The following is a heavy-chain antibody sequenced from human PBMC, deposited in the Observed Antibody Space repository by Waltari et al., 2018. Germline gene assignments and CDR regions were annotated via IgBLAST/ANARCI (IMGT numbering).Heavy chain of an antibody. D-gene: IGHD4-17*01. CDR3: ARSHDYGDYGAFDI. CDR1: GGTTSSSH. V-gene: IGHV4-4*07. Sequence: QVQLQESGPGLVMPSETLSLTCTVSGGTTSSSHWSWIRQPAGKGLEWIGRIYTSGSTNYNTSLKSRVTMSVDTSKHLVSLKLSSVTAADTAVYSCARSHDYGDYGAFDILGQGTMVTVSS. J-gene: IGHJ3*02. CDR2: IYTSGST.